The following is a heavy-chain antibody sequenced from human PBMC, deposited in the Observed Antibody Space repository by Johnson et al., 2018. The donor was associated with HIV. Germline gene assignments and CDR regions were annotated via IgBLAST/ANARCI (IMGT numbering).Heavy chain of an antibody. D-gene: IGHD4-23*01. CDR3: AKARHDYGGTDDAFDI. J-gene: IGHJ3*02. V-gene: IGHV3-23*04. CDR2: ISGSGGST. CDR1: GFTFSSYA. Sequence: VQLVESGGGLVQPGGSLRLSCAASGFTFSSYAMSWVRQAPGKGLEWVSAISGSGGSTYYADSVQGRFTISRDNSKNTLYLQMNSLRAEDTAVYYCAKARHDYGGTDDAFDIWGQGTMVTVSS.